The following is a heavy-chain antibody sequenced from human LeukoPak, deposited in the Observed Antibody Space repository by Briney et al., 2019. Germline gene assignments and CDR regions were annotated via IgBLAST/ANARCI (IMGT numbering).Heavy chain of an antibody. D-gene: IGHD3-16*01. CDR1: GGTFSSYA. CDR2: IIHIFGTA. V-gene: IGHV1-69*06. J-gene: IGHJ4*02. Sequence: SVKVSCKASGGTFSSYAISWVRQAPGQGLEWMGGIIHIFGTANYAQKFQGRVTITADKSTSTAYMELSSLRSEDTAVYYCARGYDYVWGSPIGYYFDYWGQGTLVTVSS. CDR3: ARGYDYVWGSPIGYYFDY.